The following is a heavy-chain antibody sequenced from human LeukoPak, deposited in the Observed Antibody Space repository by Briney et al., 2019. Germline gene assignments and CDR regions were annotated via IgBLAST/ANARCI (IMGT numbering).Heavy chain of an antibody. CDR2: IKQDGSEK. Sequence: PGGSLRLSCAASGFTFSSYWMSWVRQAPGKGLEWVANIKQDGSEKYYVDSVKGRFTISRDNAKNSLYLQMNSLRAEDTAVYYCARTSAPAVTTLFSYYYYGMDVWGQGTTVTVSS. J-gene: IGHJ6*02. D-gene: IGHD4-17*01. V-gene: IGHV3-7*03. CDR1: GFTFSSYW. CDR3: ARTSAPAVTTLFSYYYYGMDV.